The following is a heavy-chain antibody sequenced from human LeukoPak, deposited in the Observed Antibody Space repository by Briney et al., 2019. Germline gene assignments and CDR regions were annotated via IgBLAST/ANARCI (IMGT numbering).Heavy chain of an antibody. J-gene: IGHJ4*02. CDR2: IYYSGST. CDR1: GDSISSYY. V-gene: IGHV4-59*12. CDR3: ARESAYDPHAPFDY. D-gene: IGHD5-12*01. Sequence: SETLSLTCTVSGDSISSYYWSWIRQPPGKGLEWIGYIYYSGSTKYNPSLKSRVTISVDTSRNQFSLKLSSVTAADTAVYYCARESAYDPHAPFDYWGQGTLVTVSS.